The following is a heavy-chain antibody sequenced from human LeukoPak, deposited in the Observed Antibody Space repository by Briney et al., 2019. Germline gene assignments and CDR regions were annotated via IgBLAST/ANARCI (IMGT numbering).Heavy chain of an antibody. V-gene: IGHV3-30-3*01. D-gene: IGHD3-3*01. Sequence: GGSLGLSCAASGFTFSSYAMHWVRQAPGKGLGWVAVISYDGSNKYYADSVKGRFTISKDNSKNTLYLQMNSLRAEDTAVYYCARALPRLRFLEWFSSGMDVWGQGTTVTVSS. J-gene: IGHJ6*02. CDR1: GFTFSSYA. CDR3: ARALPRLRFLEWFSSGMDV. CDR2: ISYDGSNK.